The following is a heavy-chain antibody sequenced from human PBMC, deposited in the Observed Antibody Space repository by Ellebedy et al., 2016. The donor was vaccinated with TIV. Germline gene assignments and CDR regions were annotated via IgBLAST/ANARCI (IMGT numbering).Heavy chain of an antibody. J-gene: IGHJ4*02. V-gene: IGHV1-2*02. D-gene: IGHD6-19*01. CDR1: GFTFTVSS. CDR2: INPNSGGP. Sequence: AASVKVSCKASGFTFTVSSIHWVRQAPGQGLEWMGWINPNSGGPNFAQKFQGRVTMTRDASINTGYMELSRLRSDDTAVYYCATVGGYGSGPLGTYYFDYWGQGTLVTVSS. CDR3: ATVGGYGSGPLGTYYFDY.